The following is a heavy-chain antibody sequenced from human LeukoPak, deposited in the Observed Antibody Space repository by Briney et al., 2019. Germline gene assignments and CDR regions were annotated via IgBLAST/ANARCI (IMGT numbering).Heavy chain of an antibody. Sequence: GGSLRLSCAASGFTFSSYAMNWVRQAPGKGLEWVSTIGASGASTYYADSVKGRFTTSRDNSKNTLCLQMNSLRAEDTAVYYCAKVAYCSDGSCRVGLDVWGQGTTVTVSS. CDR2: IGASGAST. CDR3: AKVAYCSDGSCRVGLDV. D-gene: IGHD2-15*01. CDR1: GFTFSSYA. V-gene: IGHV3-23*01. J-gene: IGHJ6*02.